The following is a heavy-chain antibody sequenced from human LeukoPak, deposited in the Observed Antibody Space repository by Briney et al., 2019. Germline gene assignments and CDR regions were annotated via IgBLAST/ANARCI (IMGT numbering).Heavy chain of an antibody. CDR3: ARDIAVAGYYYYYMGV. Sequence: SETLSLTCAVYGGSFSGYSWSWIRQPPGKGLEWIGEINHSGSTNYNPSLKSRVTISVDTSKNQLSLKVNSVTAADTAVYYCARDIAVAGYYYYYMGVWGKGTTVTVSS. CDR2: INHSGST. CDR1: GGSFSGYS. D-gene: IGHD6-19*01. V-gene: IGHV4-34*01. J-gene: IGHJ6*03.